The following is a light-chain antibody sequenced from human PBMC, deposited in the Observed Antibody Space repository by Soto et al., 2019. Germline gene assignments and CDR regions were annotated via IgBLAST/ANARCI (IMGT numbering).Light chain of an antibody. J-gene: IGKJ2*01. Sequence: EIVLTQSPGTLSLSPGERATLSCRASQSVSSSYLAWYQQKPGPAPRLLIYGASSRATGIPDRFSSSGSGTDFTLTISRLEPEAFAVYYCHPYGSSPYTFGQRAKLEIK. CDR2: GAS. CDR3: HPYGSSPYT. CDR1: QSVSSSY. V-gene: IGKV3-20*01.